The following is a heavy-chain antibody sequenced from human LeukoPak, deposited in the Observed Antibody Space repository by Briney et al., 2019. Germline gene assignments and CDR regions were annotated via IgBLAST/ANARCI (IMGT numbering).Heavy chain of an antibody. J-gene: IGHJ4*02. D-gene: IGHD6-19*01. Sequence: PGGSLRLSCAASGFTFSSYAMNWVRQAPGKGLEWISYINSSTTTIHYADSVKGRFTISRDNVKNSLYLQMNSLRAEDTAVYYCARYLRSGWSYFDHWGQGTLVTVSS. CDR1: GFTFSSYA. V-gene: IGHV3-48*04. CDR3: ARYLRSGWSYFDH. CDR2: INSSTTTI.